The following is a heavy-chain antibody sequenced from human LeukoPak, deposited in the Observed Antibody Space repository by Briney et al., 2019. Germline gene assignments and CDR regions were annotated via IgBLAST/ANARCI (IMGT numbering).Heavy chain of an antibody. CDR2: INHSGST. CDR1: GGSFSGYY. D-gene: IGHD1-26*01. J-gene: IGHJ4*02. Sequence: PSETLSLTCAVYGGSFSGYYWSWIRQPPGKGLEWIGEINHSGSTNYNPSLKSRVTISVDTSKNQFSLKLSSVTAADRAVYYCARRPGSRRFDYWGQGTLVTVSS. V-gene: IGHV4-34*01. CDR3: ARRPGSRRFDY.